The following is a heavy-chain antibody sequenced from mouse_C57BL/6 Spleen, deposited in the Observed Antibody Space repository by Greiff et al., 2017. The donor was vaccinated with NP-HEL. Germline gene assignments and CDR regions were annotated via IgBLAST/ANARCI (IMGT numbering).Heavy chain of an antibody. CDR3: ARHEGLLWYFEV. D-gene: IGHD2-13*01. Sequence: QVHVKQSGAELVKPGASVKLSCKASGYTFTEYTIHWVKQRSGQGLEWIGWFYPGSGSIKYNEKFKDKATLTADKSSSPVSMELSRLTSEDSAVYFCARHEGLLWYFEVWGTGTTVTVSS. CDR1: GYTFTEYT. J-gene: IGHJ1*03. V-gene: IGHV1-62-2*01. CDR2: FYPGSGSI.